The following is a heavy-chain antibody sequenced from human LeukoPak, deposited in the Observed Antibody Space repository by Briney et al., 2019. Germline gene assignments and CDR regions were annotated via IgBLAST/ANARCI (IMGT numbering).Heavy chain of an antibody. CDR1: GFTFSNAW. CDR2: ISSSSSYI. CDR3: ARVLDYYYYYMDV. Sequence: GGSLRLSCAASGFTFSNAWMNWVRQAPGKGLEWVSSISSSSSYIYYADSVKGRFTISRDNAKNSLYLQMNSLRAEDTAVYYCARVLDYYYYYMDVWGKGTTVTVSS. V-gene: IGHV3-21*01. J-gene: IGHJ6*03.